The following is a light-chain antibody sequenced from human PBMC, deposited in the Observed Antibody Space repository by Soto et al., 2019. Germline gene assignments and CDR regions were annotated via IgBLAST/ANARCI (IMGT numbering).Light chain of an antibody. Sequence: EVVMTQSPASLSASPVGRVTLSCSASQNIRSSLAWYQQKPGQATRLXIYGASTRATGIPARFSGSGSGTEFTITISSLQSEDFAVYYCQQYNNWPPITFGQGTRLE. CDR3: QQYNNWPPIT. J-gene: IGKJ5*01. CDR2: GAS. V-gene: IGKV3-15*01. CDR1: QNIRSS.